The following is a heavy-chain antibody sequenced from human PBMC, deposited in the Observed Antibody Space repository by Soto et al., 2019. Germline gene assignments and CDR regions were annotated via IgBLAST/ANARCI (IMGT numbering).Heavy chain of an antibody. Sequence: QVQLQESGPGLVKPSQTLSLTCTVSGDSISSGGYYWTWIRQHPGKGLEWIAYIYYSGVTYYNPSLKSRVTISVDTSKNQFSLKLSSVTAADTAMSYCARDLRARRSGRFDPWGQGTLVTVSS. D-gene: IGHD3-10*01. CDR2: IYYSGVT. CDR3: ARDLRARRSGRFDP. J-gene: IGHJ5*02. CDR1: GDSISSGGYY. V-gene: IGHV4-31*03.